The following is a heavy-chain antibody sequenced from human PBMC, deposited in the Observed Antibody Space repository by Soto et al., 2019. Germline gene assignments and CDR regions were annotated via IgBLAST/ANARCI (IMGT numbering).Heavy chain of an antibody. J-gene: IGHJ3*02. Sequence: EPQLLESGGGLGHPGGSLRLSCAASGFTFSSYAMSWVRQAPGKGLEWVAAISGSGVSTYYADSVRGRSTIARDNSKKTVALQMNSLRAEDTAVYYWAKFYCISTMCQAPAAKSTGGFESWGQGTLVTVSS. D-gene: IGHD2-2*01. CDR2: ISGSGVST. CDR1: GFTFSSYA. CDR3: AKFYCISTMCQAPAAKSTGGFES. V-gene: IGHV3-23*01.